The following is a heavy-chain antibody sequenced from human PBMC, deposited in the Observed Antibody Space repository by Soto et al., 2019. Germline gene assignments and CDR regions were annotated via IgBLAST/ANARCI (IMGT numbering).Heavy chain of an antibody. CDR1: GGTFSSYA. CDR2: IIPIFGTA. J-gene: IGHJ3*02. D-gene: IGHD1-26*01. V-gene: IGHV1-69*13. Sequence: ASVKVSFKASGGTFSSYAISWVRQAPGQGLEWMGGIIPIFGTANYAQKFQGRVTITADESTSTAYMELSSLRSEDTAVYYCARDRRGSYLNDAFDIWGQGTMVTVSS. CDR3: ARDRRGSYLNDAFDI.